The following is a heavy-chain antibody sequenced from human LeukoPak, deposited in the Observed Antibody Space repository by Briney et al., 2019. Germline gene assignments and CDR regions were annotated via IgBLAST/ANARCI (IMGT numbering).Heavy chain of an antibody. CDR3: GSYSGYSDYAFDI. CDR2: INSDGSST. CDR1: GFTFSSYW. Sequence: GGSLRLSCAASGFTFSSYWMHWVRQAPGKGLVWVSRINSDGSSTSYADSVKGRFTISRDNAKNTLYLQMNSLRAKDTAVYYCGSYSGYSDYAFDIWGQGAMVTVSS. D-gene: IGHD5-12*01. J-gene: IGHJ3*02. V-gene: IGHV3-74*01.